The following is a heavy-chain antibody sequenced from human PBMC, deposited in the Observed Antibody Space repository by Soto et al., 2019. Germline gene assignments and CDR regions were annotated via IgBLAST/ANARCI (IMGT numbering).Heavy chain of an antibody. CDR1: GGSISSGGYY. Sequence: QVQLQESGPGLVKPSQTLSLTCTVSGGSISSGGYYWSWIRQHPGKGLEWIGYIYYSGSTYYNPSLKIRVTISVDTSKNQFSLKLSSVTAADTAVYYCARDGLQSGYGMDVWGQGTTVTVSS. CDR2: IYYSGST. J-gene: IGHJ6*02. CDR3: ARDGLQSGYGMDV. V-gene: IGHV4-31*03. D-gene: IGHD2-15*01.